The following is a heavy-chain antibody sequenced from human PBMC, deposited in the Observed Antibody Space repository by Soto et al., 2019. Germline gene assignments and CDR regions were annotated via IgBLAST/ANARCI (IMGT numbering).Heavy chain of an antibody. CDR2: IIPIFGTA. D-gene: IGHD3-10*01. Sequence: ASVKVSCKASGGTFSSYAISWVRQAPGQGLEWMGGIIPIFGTANYAQKFQGRVTITADTSTSTAYMELRSLRSDDTAVYYCARGEDDYYGSGSYYNGAASWVYWGQGTLVTVSS. CDR3: ARGEDDYYGSGSYYNGAASWVY. V-gene: IGHV1-69*06. J-gene: IGHJ4*02. CDR1: GGTFSSYA.